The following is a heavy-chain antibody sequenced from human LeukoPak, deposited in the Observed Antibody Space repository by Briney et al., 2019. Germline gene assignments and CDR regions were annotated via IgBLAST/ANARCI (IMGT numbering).Heavy chain of an antibody. CDR1: GYTFTGYY. CDR2: VNPNNGGT. D-gene: IGHD2-15*01. J-gene: IGHJ4*02. Sequence: ASVKVSCKVSGYTFTGYYMHWLRQAPGQGLEWMGWVNPNNGGTNYAQRFQGRVTMTRDTSISTVYMELSRLRFDDTAVYYCASGPSLGTTHPYFDYWGQGTQVTVSS. CDR3: ASGPSLGTTHPYFDY. V-gene: IGHV1-2*02.